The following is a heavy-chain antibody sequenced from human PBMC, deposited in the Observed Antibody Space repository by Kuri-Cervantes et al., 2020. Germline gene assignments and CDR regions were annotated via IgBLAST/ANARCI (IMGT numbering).Heavy chain of an antibody. V-gene: IGHV3-53*01. D-gene: IGHD3-10*01. CDR3: ARDYDPMILWFGESYYYYGMDV. CDR2: IYSGGST. Sequence: ETLSLTCAASGFTVSSNYMSWVRQAPGKGLEWVSVIYSGGSTYYADSVKGRFTISRDNAKNSLYLQMNSLRAEDTAVYYCARDYDPMILWFGESYYYYGMDVWGQGTTVTVSS. J-gene: IGHJ6*02. CDR1: GFTVSSNY.